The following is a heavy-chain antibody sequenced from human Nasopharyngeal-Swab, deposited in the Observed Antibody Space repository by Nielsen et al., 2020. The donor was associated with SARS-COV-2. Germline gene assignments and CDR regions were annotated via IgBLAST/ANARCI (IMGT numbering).Heavy chain of an antibody. CDR1: GGSISSSNW. D-gene: IGHD3-22*01. V-gene: IGHV4-4*02. Sequence: SCAVSGGSISSSNWWSWVRQPPGKGLEWIGEIYHSGSTNYNPSLKSRVTISVDKSKNQFSLKLSSVTAADTAVYYCAVHYYDSSGFPNYYFDYWGQGTLVTVSS. J-gene: IGHJ4*02. CDR2: IYHSGST. CDR3: AVHYYDSSGFPNYYFDY.